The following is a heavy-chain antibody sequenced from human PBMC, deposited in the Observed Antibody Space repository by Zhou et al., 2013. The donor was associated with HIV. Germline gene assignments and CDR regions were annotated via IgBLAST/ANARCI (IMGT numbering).Heavy chain of an antibody. J-gene: IGHJ4*02. CDR3: ASYGPGYNWMYS. CDR1: EYSFSVYY. D-gene: IGHD1-20*01. CDR2: ILPNTDAT. Sequence: QVHLVQSGAEVKEPGASVKVSCKTEYSFSVYYMHWVRQAPGQGLEWMGWILPNTDATKYAPRFQGRVTMTRDTSISTVYMELRGLRSDDTALYFCASYGPGYNWMYSWGQGTLVTSPQ. V-gene: IGHV1-2*02.